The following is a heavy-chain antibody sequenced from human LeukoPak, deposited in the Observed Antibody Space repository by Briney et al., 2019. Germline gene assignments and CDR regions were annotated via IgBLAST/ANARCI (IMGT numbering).Heavy chain of an antibody. J-gene: IGHJ5*02. CDR1: GGSISSSSYY. D-gene: IGHD3-10*01. V-gene: IGHV4-39*07. CDR3: ARGGMVGFDP. CDR2: IYYSGST. Sequence: SETLSLTCTVSGGSISSSSYYWGWIRQPPGKGLEWIGSIYYSGSTYYNPSLKSRVTISVDTSKNQFSLKLSSVTAADTAVYYCARGGMVGFDPWGQGTLVTVSS.